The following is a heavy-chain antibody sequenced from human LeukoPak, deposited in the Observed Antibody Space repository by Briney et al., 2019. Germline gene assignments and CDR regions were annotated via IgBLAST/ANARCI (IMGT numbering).Heavy chain of an antibody. V-gene: IGHV4-59*01. CDR1: GGSISSYY. J-gene: IGHJ3*02. CDR2: VYYSGTT. CDR3: TRDMDWNTADI. D-gene: IGHD1/OR15-1a*01. Sequence: SETLSLTCTVSGGSISSYYWSWIRQPPGKGLEWIGYVYYSGTTNYNPSLKSRVTISVDTSKNQFSLKLSSVTAADTAVYYCTRDMDWNTADIWGQGTMVPVSS.